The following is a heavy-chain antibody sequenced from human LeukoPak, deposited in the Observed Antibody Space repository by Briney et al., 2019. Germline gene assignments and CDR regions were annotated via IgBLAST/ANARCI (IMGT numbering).Heavy chain of an antibody. CDR3: ARDPGQHYYDSSGEEAFDY. Sequence: PGGSLRLSCTVSGFTVSSNSMSWVRQAPGKGLEWVSFIYSDNTHYSDSVKGRFTISRDNSKNTLYLQMNSLRAEDTAVYYCARDPGQHYYDSSGEEAFDYWGQGTLVTVSS. V-gene: IGHV3-53*01. CDR1: GFTVSSNS. D-gene: IGHD3-22*01. CDR2: IYSDNT. J-gene: IGHJ4*02.